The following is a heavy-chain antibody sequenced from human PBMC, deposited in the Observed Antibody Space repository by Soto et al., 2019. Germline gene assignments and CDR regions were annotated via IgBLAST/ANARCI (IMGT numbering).Heavy chain of an antibody. D-gene: IGHD2-21*02. CDR1: CASFSSGTSY. Sequence: QVQLQESGPGLVKPSQTLSLTCNVSCASFSSGTSYWTWIRQHPGEGLEWIGHIYFTGATYSNPSLRSRLTMSVDTSKNQFSLKLTSVTAADTATYYCASIPRRGYSYGIDYWGQGTLVTVSS. CDR2: IYFTGAT. CDR3: ASIPRRGYSYGIDY. V-gene: IGHV4-31*03. J-gene: IGHJ4*02.